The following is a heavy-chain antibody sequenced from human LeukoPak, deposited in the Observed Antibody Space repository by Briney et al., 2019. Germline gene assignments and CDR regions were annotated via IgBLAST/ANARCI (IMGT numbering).Heavy chain of an antibody. J-gene: IGHJ4*02. D-gene: IGHD1-7*01. CDR3: ARQLNWNYYY. Sequence: PSETLSLTCTVSGGSISSSSYYWGWIRQPPGKGLEWIGSIYYSGSTYYNPSLKSRVTISVDTSKNQFSLKLSSVTAADTAVYYCARQLNWNYYYWGQGTLVTVSS. CDR2: IYYSGST. V-gene: IGHV4-39*01. CDR1: GGSISSSSYY.